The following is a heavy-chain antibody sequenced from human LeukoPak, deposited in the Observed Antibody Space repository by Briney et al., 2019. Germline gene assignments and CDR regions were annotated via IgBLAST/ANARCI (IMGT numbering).Heavy chain of an antibody. J-gene: IGHJ5*02. Sequence: PSETLSLTCTVSGYSISSGYYWGWIRQPPGKGLEWIGSIYHSGSTNYNPSLKSRVTISVDTSKNQFSLKLSSVTAADTAVYYCARSYAGSGWYNWFDPWGQGTLVTVSS. CDR1: GYSISSGYY. D-gene: IGHD6-19*01. V-gene: IGHV4-38-2*02. CDR3: ARSYAGSGWYNWFDP. CDR2: IYHSGST.